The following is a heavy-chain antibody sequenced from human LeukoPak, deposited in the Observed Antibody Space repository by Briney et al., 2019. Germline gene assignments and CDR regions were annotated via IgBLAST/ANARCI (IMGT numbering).Heavy chain of an antibody. CDR3: AKEQNSKGYYDY. Sequence: GASLRLSCAASGFTFSSYAMSWVRQAPGKGLEWVSAISGSGGSTYYADSVKGRFTISRDNSKNTLFLQVNSLRAEDTAVYYCAKEQNSKGYYDYWGLGTLVTVSS. CDR2: ISGSGGST. D-gene: IGHD4-23*01. CDR1: GFTFSSYA. J-gene: IGHJ4*02. V-gene: IGHV3-23*01.